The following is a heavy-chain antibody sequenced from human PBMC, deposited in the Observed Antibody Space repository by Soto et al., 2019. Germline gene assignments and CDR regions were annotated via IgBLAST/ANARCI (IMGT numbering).Heavy chain of an antibody. Sequence: ASVKVSCKASGYTFTSYDINWVRQATGQGLEWMGWMNPNSGNTGYAQKFQGRVTMTRNTSISTAYMELSRLRSEDTAVYYCARGSSSWYAFDIWGQGTMVTVSS. J-gene: IGHJ3*02. D-gene: IGHD6-13*01. CDR1: GYTFTSYD. CDR2: MNPNSGNT. CDR3: ARGSSSWYAFDI. V-gene: IGHV1-8*01.